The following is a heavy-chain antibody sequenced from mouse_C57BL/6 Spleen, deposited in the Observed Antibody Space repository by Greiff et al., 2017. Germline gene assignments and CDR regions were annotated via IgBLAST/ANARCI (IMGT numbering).Heavy chain of an antibody. CDR2: IYPRSGNI. D-gene: IGHD1-1*01. CDR3: AGIYYGSSYDYYAMDY. CDR1: GYTFTSYG. J-gene: IGHJ4*01. Sequence: VKLMESGAELARPGASVKLSCKASGYTFTSYGISWVKQRTGQGLEWIGEIYPRSGNIYYNEKFKGKATLTADKSSSTAYMELRSLTTEDSAVYFCAGIYYGSSYDYYAMDYWGQGTSVTVSS. V-gene: IGHV1-81*01.